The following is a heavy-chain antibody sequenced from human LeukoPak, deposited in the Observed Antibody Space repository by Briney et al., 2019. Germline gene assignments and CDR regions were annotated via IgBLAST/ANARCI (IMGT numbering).Heavy chain of an antibody. Sequence: PSETLSLTCTVSGGSISSYYWSWIRQPPGKGLEWIGYIYYSGTTNYNPSLKSRVTISVDTSKNQFSLKLSSVTAADTAVYYCARAAAVQNNWFDPWGQGTLVTVSS. J-gene: IGHJ5*02. V-gene: IGHV4-59*12. CDR1: GGSISSYY. CDR3: ARAAAVQNNWFDP. CDR2: IYYSGTT. D-gene: IGHD6-13*01.